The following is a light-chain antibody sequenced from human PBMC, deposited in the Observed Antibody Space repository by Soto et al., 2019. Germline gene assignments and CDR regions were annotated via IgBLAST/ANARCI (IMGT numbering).Light chain of an antibody. V-gene: IGKV1-39*01. CDR3: QQNYSTPLA. Sequence: DIQMTQSPSYLSASVWDRVTITCRASQSISRYLNWYQLKPGKAPKLLIYAASSLQSGVPSRFSGSGSGTDFTLTISSLQLEDFATYYCQQNYSTPLAFGGGTKVDIK. CDR2: AAS. CDR1: QSISRY. J-gene: IGKJ4*01.